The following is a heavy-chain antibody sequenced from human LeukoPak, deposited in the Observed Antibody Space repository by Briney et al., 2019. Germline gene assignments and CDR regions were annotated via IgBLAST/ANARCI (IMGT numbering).Heavy chain of an antibody. V-gene: IGHV1-46*01. CDR2: INPSGGST. CDR1: GYTFTRYY. J-gene: IGHJ4*02. D-gene: IGHD2-15*01. Sequence: ASVKVSCKASGYTFTRYYMHWLRQAPGQGLEWMGIINPSGGSTSHAQKFQGRVTMTRDTSTSTVYMELSSLRSEDTAVYYCARDREGYCSRWSCYLFYFDYWGQGTLVTVSS. CDR3: ARDREGYCSRWSCYLFYFDY.